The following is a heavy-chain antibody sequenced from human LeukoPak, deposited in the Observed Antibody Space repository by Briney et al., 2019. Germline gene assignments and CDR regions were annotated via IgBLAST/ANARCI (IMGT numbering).Heavy chain of an antibody. CDR3: ATDIGWFRFHP. CDR2: INHDGSES. D-gene: IGHD6-19*01. CDR1: ELIFSIYW. V-gene: IGHV3-7*03. Sequence: GGSLRLSCAASELIFSIYWMSWVRQARGKGLEWVSNINHDGSESSYLDSLKRRFTISRDNAKNSLYLQMNSLRAEDTAVYYCATDIGWFRFHPWGQGTLVTVSS. J-gene: IGHJ5*02.